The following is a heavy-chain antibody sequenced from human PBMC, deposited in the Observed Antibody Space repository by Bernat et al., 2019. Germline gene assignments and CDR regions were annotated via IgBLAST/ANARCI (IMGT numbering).Heavy chain of an antibody. J-gene: IGHJ4*02. D-gene: IGHD3-3*01. CDR1: GGSISSYY. V-gene: IGHV4-59*01. CDR3: ARDSWSRYDFWSGYYSEGFDY. CDR2: IYYSGST. Sequence: QVQLQESGPGLVKPSETLSLTCTVSGGSISSYYWSWIRQPPGKGLEWIGYIYYSGSTNYNPSLKSRVTISVDTSKNQFSLKLSSVTAADTAVYYCARDSWSRYDFWSGYYSEGFDYWGQGTLVTVSS.